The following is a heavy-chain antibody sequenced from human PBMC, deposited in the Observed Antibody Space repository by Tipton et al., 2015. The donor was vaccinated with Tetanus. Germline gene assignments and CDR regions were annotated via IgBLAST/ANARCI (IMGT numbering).Heavy chain of an antibody. CDR2: INHSGST. CDR3: ARGVKDPLGSSGIDY. CDR1: GGSFSGYY. V-gene: IGHV4-34*01. J-gene: IGHJ4*02. Sequence: LRLSCAVYGGSFSGYYWSWIRQPPGKGLEWIGEINHSGSTNYNPSLKSRVTISVDTSKNQFSLKLSSVTAADTAVYYCARGVKDPLGSSGIDYWGQGTLVTVSS. D-gene: IGHD3-22*01.